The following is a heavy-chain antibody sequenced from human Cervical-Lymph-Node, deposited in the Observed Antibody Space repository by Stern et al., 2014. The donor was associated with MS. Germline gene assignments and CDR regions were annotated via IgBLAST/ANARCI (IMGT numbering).Heavy chain of an antibody. Sequence: VQLLESGAEVKKPGSSVNVSCKASGGTFSIYTTSWVRQAPGQGLEWMGGIIPIFGTANYAQKFQGRVTITADESTSTAYMELSSLRSEDTAVYYCARSLRSVVVTALTGYYFDYWGQGTLVTVSS. V-gene: IGHV1-69*01. CDR1: GGTFSIYT. CDR3: ARSLRSVVVTALTGYYFDY. D-gene: IGHD2-21*02. J-gene: IGHJ4*02. CDR2: IIPIFGTA.